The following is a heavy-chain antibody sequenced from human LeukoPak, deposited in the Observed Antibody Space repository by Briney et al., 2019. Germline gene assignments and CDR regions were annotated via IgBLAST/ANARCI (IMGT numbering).Heavy chain of an antibody. V-gene: IGHV3-30*03. D-gene: IGHD6-13*01. CDR2: ISYDGSNK. Sequence: GGSLRLSCAASGFTFSSYGMHWVRQAPGKGLEWVAVISYDGSNKYYADSVKGRFTISRDNAKNTLYLQMNSLRAEDTAVYYCATPYQQQLVLPLWGQGTLVTVSS. J-gene: IGHJ4*02. CDR1: GFTFSSYG. CDR3: ATPYQQQLVLPL.